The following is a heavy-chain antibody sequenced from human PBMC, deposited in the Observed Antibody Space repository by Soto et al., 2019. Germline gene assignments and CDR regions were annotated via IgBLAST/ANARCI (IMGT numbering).Heavy chain of an antibody. V-gene: IGHV3-30*18. D-gene: IGHD3-22*01. Sequence: QVQLVESGGGVVQPGRSLRLSCAASGFTFSSYGMHWVRQAPGKGLEWVAVISHDGSNKYYADSVKGRFTISRDNSKNTLYLQMNSLRAEDTAVYYCAKVLYYYDSSGYPPGYWGQGTLVTVSS. CDR2: ISHDGSNK. CDR3: AKVLYYYDSSGYPPGY. J-gene: IGHJ4*02. CDR1: GFTFSSYG.